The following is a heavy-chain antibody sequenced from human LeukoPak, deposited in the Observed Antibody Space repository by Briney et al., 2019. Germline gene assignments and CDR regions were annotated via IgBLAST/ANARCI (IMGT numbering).Heavy chain of an antibody. CDR1: GGSISSSSYY. CDR2: IYYSGST. J-gene: IGHJ5*02. Sequence: SETLSLTCTVSGGSISSSSYYWSWIRQPPGKGLEWIGYIYYSGSTNYNPSLKSRVTISVDTSKNQFPLKLSSVTAADTAVYYCASRSMVRGVISGFDPWGQGTLVTVSS. V-gene: IGHV4-61*01. CDR3: ASRSMVRGVISGFDP. D-gene: IGHD3-10*01.